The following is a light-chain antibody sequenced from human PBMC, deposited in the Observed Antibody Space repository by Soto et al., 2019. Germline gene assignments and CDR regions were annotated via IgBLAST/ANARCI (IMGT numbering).Light chain of an antibody. CDR1: QDINSY. CDR3: QQDNIYPLT. V-gene: IGKV1D-16*01. CDR2: AAS. J-gene: IGKJ4*01. Sequence: DIQMTQSPSSLSASVGDRVTITCRASQDINSYLAWYQQKPGNAPKSLIYAASSLQTGVPSRFSGSESGTDFTLTISNLQPADSATYYCQQDNIYPLTFGGGTKVEIK.